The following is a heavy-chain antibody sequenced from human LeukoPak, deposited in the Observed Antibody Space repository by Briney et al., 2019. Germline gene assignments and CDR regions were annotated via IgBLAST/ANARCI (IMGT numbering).Heavy chain of an antibody. CDR3: TKVSLWGYCYLDN. J-gene: IGHJ2*01. Sequence: PGGSLRLSYAAPGFTFSNSARSWVRQAPGKGLEWVSSISGGGSSPYYADSVKGRFTISRDNSQNTLYLQMNSLRAEDTALYYCTKVSLWGYCYLDNWGRGTLVTVSP. CDR1: GFTFSNSA. CDR2: ISGGGSSP. V-gene: IGHV3-23*01. D-gene: IGHD1-26*01.